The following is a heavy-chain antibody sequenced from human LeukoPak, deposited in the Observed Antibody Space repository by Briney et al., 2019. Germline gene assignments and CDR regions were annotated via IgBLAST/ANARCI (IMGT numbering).Heavy chain of an antibody. J-gene: IGHJ4*02. CDR2: VWYDGTNK. CDR3: ARSHESGSYAH. V-gene: IGHV3-33*01. Sequence: GGSLRLSCATSGFTFSSYGMHWARQAPGKGLEWVAVVWYDGTNKHYADSVKGRFTISRDNSKSTLYLQMNSLRAEDTAVYYCARSHESGSYAHWGQGTLVTVSS. D-gene: IGHD1-26*01. CDR1: GFTFSSYG.